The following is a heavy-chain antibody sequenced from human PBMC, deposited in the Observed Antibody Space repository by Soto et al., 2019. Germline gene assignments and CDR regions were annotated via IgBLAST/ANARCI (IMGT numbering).Heavy chain of an antibody. CDR3: VRRISMDTAMVTGGYYFDY. D-gene: IGHD5-18*01. Sequence: QVQLVQSGAEVKKPASSVKVSCKASGGTFSSYAISWVRQAPGQGLEWIGGIIPIFGPANYAQKFQGRVTITSDNGTSVADMDLSSLRSEDTAEYYCVRRISMDTAMVTGGYYFDYCCQGTLLTVCS. V-gene: IGHV1-69*06. CDR1: GGTFSSYA. CDR2: IIPIFGPA. J-gene: IGHJ4*02.